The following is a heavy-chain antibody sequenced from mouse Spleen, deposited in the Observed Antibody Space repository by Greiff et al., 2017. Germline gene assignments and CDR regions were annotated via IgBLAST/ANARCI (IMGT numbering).Heavy chain of an antibody. V-gene: IGHV5-17*01. CDR1: GFTFSDYG. CDR2: ISSGSSTI. Sequence: EVQLVESGGGLVKPGGSLKLSCAASGFTFSDYGMHWVRQAPEKGREWVAYISSGSSTIYYADTVKGRFTISRDNAKNTLFLQMTSLRSEDTAMYYCARRYYYGRSYEWFAYWGQGTLVTVSA. CDR3: ARRYYYGRSYEWFAY. D-gene: IGHD1-1*01. J-gene: IGHJ3*01.